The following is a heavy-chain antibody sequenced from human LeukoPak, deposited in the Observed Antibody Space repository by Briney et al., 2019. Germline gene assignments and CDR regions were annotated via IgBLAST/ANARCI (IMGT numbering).Heavy chain of an antibody. CDR2: INPNSGGT. J-gene: IGHJ6*03. Sequence: SVKVSCKASGYTFTGYYMHWVRQAPGQGLEWMGWINPNSGGTNYAQKFQGRVTMTRDTSISTAYMELSRLRSDDTAVYYCARGSLGYSSSWYSDYYYYMDVWGKGTTVTVSS. CDR3: ARGSLGYSSSWYSDYYYYMDV. CDR1: GYTFTGYY. V-gene: IGHV1-2*02. D-gene: IGHD6-13*01.